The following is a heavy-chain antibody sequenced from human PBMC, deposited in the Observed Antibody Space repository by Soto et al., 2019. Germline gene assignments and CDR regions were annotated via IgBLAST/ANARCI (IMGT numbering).Heavy chain of an antibody. D-gene: IGHD1-26*01. Sequence: ASVKVSCKASGGTFSSYAISWVRQAPGQGLEWMGGIIPIFGTANYAQKFQGRVTITADESTSTAYMELSSLRSEDTAVYYCARALGATAPFDYWGQGTLVTVSS. J-gene: IGHJ4*02. V-gene: IGHV1-69*13. CDR3: ARALGATAPFDY. CDR1: GGTFSSYA. CDR2: IIPIFGTA.